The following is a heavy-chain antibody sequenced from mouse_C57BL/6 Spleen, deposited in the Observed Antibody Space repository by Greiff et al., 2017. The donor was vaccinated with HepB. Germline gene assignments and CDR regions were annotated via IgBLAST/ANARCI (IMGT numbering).Heavy chain of an antibody. J-gene: IGHJ2*01. CDR2: IYPRSGNT. Sequence: VMLVESGAELARPGASVKLSCKASGYTFTSYGISWVKQRTGQGLEWIGEIYPRSGNTYYNEKFKGKATLTADKSSSTAYMELRSLTSEDSAVYFCARGATAHYFDYWGQGTTLTVSS. CDR1: GYTFTSYG. CDR3: ARGATAHYFDY. D-gene: IGHD1-2*01. V-gene: IGHV1-81*01.